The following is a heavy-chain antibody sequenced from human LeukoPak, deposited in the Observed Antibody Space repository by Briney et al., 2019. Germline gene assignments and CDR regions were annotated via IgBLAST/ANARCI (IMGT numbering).Heavy chain of an antibody. CDR1: GYTFTGYY. V-gene: IGHV1-2*02. CDR2: INPNSGGT. Sequence: ASVKVSCKASGYTFTGYYMHWVRQAPGQGLEWMGWINPNSGGTNYVQKFQGRVTMTRDTSISTAYMELSSLRSEDTAVYYCARHSAGTDASDIWGQGTMVTVSS. CDR3: ARHSAGTDASDI. D-gene: IGHD6-13*01. J-gene: IGHJ3*02.